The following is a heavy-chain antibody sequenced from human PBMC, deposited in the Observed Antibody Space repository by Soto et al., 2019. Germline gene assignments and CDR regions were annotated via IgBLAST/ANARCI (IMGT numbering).Heavy chain of an antibody. CDR3: ARERYQVISDGMDV. CDR2: INPETGAT. Sequence: ASVKVSCKASGYTFTGYYVHWVREAPGQGLEWMGWINPETGATSYAQKFQGRVTLSRDTSVNTAYLELSSLRFDDAAVYFCARERYQVISDGMDVWGQGTTVTVSS. CDR1: GYTFTGYY. J-gene: IGHJ6*02. V-gene: IGHV1-2*02. D-gene: IGHD2-2*01.